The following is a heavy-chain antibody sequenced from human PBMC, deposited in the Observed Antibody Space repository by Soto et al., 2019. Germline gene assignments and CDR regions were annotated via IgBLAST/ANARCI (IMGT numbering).Heavy chain of an antibody. CDR2: INLDGSEK. D-gene: IGHD5-18*01. V-gene: IGHV3-7*05. Sequence: EVQLVESGGGLVQPGGSLRLSCAASGFTFRTYWLSWVRQVPGKGLEWVGNINLDGSEKNYVDSVKGRFTISRDNAMNSLYLQMSGLRAEDTALYYCARDGSTSWYSYDYHGIDVWGQGTTVTVSS. J-gene: IGHJ6*02. CDR1: GFTFRTYW. CDR3: ARDGSTSWYSYDYHGIDV.